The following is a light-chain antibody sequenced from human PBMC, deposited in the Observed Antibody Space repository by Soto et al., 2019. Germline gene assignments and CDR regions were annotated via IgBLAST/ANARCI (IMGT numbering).Light chain of an antibody. CDR3: SSSTSSTTRVV. CDR2: DVT. Sequence: QSVLTQPASVSGSPGQSITISCTGTSSDVSGYNYVSWYQQHPGEAPKLMIYDVTNRPSGVSNRFSGSKSGNTASLTISGLQAEDEADYYCSSSTSSTTRVVFGGGTQLTVL. CDR1: SSDVSGYNY. J-gene: IGLJ2*01. V-gene: IGLV2-14*03.